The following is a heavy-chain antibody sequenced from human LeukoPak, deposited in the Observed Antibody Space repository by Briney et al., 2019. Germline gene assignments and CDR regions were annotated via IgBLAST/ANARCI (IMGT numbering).Heavy chain of an antibody. D-gene: IGHD3-3*01. CDR2: ISAYNGNT. V-gene: IGHV1-18*01. CDR3: AIGKTSNYDFWSGYWGPFDY. Sequence: ASVKVSCKASGYTFTSYGISWVRQAPGQGLEWMGWISAYNGNTNYAQKLQGRVTMTTDTSTSTAYMELRSLRSDDTAVYYCAIGKTSNYDFWSGYWGPFDYWGQGTLVTVSS. J-gene: IGHJ4*02. CDR1: GYTFTSYG.